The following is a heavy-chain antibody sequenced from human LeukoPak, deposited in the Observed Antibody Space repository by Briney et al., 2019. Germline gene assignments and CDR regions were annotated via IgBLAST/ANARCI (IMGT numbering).Heavy chain of an antibody. V-gene: IGHV1-2*02. J-gene: IGHJ5*02. Sequence: GASVKVSCKASGYTFTGYYMHWVRQAPGQGLEWMGWINPNSGGANYAQKFQGRVTMTRDTSISTAYMELSRLRSDDTAVYYCARALPWFGEYSGSYPAWGQGTLVTVSS. CDR2: INPNSGGA. CDR1: GYTFTGYY. CDR3: ARALPWFGEYSGSYPA. D-gene: IGHD1-26*01.